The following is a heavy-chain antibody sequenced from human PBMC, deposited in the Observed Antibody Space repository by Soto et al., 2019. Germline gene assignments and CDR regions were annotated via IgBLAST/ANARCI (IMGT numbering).Heavy chain of an antibody. CDR3: ARIEMASIK. V-gene: IGHV4-31*03. Sequence: PSETLSLTCSVSGASIRSGGYYWSGLRQSPGKGLEWIGHIYYTGSTFYSPSLKSRLTISLDTSRNQFSLDLRSVTAADTAMYYCARIEMASIKWGRGTLVTVS. J-gene: IGHJ4*02. CDR1: GASIRSGGYY. CDR2: IYYTGST.